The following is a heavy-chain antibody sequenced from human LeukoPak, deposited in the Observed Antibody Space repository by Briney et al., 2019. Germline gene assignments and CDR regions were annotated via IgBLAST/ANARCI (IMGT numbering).Heavy chain of an antibody. Sequence: SVKVSCKASGGTFSSYAISWVRQAPVQGLEWMGGIIPIFGTANYAQKFQGRVTITADESTSTAYMELSSLRSEDTAVYYCASPTPRVVVVAAALDYWGQGTLVTVSS. CDR1: GGTFSSYA. CDR3: ASPTPRVVVVAAALDY. V-gene: IGHV1-69*13. J-gene: IGHJ4*02. D-gene: IGHD2-2*01. CDR2: IIPIFGTA.